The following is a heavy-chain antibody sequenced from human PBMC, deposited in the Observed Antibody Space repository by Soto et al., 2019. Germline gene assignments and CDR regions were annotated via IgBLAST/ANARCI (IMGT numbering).Heavy chain of an antibody. V-gene: IGHV3-23*01. CDR2: INDNSAVI. D-gene: IGHD6-19*01. J-gene: IGHJ4*02. CDR3: GKAVATRVCDY. CDR1: GFTFSSSD. Sequence: GGSLRLSCAASGFTFSSSDMSWVRQAPGKGLEWVSVINDNSAVIHYADSVKGRFSISRDNSKNTLYLQINSLRAEDTAVYFCGKAVATRVCDYWGQGTLVTVSS.